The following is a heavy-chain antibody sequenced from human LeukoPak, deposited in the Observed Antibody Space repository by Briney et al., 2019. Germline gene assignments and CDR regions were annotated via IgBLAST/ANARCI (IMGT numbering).Heavy chain of an antibody. CDR3: ARSTVITRPYFDY. CDR2: IYYSGST. CDR1: GGSISSGGYY. J-gene: IGHJ4*02. Sequence: SETLSLTCTVSGGSISSGGYYWSWLRQHPGKGLEWIGYIYYSGSTYYNPSLKSRVTISVDTSKNQFSLKLISVTAADTAVYYCARSTVITRPYFDYWGQGTLVTVSS. D-gene: IGHD4-11*01. V-gene: IGHV4-31*03.